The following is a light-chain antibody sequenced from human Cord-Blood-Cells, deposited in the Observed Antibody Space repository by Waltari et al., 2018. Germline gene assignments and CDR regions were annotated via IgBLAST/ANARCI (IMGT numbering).Light chain of an antibody. V-gene: IGLV5-45*01. CDR3: MIWHSSAWV. CDR2: YKSDSDK. CDR1: RGINVGTYR. Sequence: QAVLTQPASLSASPGASASLTCTLRRGINVGTYRINSYQKKPGSPPQYLLRYKSDSDKQQGSGVPSRFSGSKDASANAGILLISGLQSEDEADYYCMIWHSSAWVFGGGTKLTVL. J-gene: IGLJ3*02.